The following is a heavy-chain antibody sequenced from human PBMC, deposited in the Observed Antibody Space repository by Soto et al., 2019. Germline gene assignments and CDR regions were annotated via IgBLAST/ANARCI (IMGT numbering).Heavy chain of an antibody. V-gene: IGHV5-10-1*03. Sequence: EVQLVQSGAEVKKPGESLRISCKGSGYSFTSYWISWVRQMPGKGLEWMGRIDPSDSYTNYSPSFQGHVTISADKSISTAYLQWSSLKASDTAMYYCASLTNALYSSSAGADFDYWGQGTLVTVSS. D-gene: IGHD6-6*01. CDR3: ASLTNALYSSSAGADFDY. CDR2: IDPSDSYT. J-gene: IGHJ4*02. CDR1: GYSFTSYW.